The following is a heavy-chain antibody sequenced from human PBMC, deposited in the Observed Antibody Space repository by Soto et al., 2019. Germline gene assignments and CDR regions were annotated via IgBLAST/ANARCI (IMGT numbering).Heavy chain of an antibody. CDR2: INRDGSST. J-gene: IGHJ4*02. V-gene: IGHV3-74*01. CDR3: AREIATTGEYYFDY. CDR1: GFTFSSYW. D-gene: IGHD6-13*01. Sequence: PGGSLRLSCAASGFTFSSYWMHWARQAPGKGLVWVSRINRDGSSTNYADSARGRVTISRDNAKNTLYLQVNGLRAEDTAVYYCAREIATTGEYYFDYWGQGILVTVSS.